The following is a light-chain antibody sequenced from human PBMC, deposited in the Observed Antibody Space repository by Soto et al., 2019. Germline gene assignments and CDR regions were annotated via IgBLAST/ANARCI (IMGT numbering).Light chain of an antibody. V-gene: IGKV3-20*01. J-gene: IGKJ1*01. CDR2: GAS. CDR3: QHFGSSRGT. Sequence: EIVLTQSPGTLSSSPGERATLSCRASQAVSSNYLAWYQQKPGQAPRLLISGASGRATGVPDRFSGSGSGTDFTLTIDRLEPEDFAVYYCQHFGSSRGTFGQGTKVDNK. CDR1: QAVSSNY.